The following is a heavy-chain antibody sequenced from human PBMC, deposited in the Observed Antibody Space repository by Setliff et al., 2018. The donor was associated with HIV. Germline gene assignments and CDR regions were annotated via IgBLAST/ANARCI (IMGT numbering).Heavy chain of an antibody. V-gene: IGHV4-39*01. CDR1: GGSVTNTKSY. Sequence: PSETLSLTCTVSGGSVTNTKSYWGWIRQPPGKGLEWIASISHSGNTYYNPSLNSRVTISLDTSKNQFSLRLTSVTAADTAVYFCARVETTVTSRLDYWGQGTLVTVSS. CDR2: ISHSGNT. D-gene: IGHD4-17*01. CDR3: ARVETTVTSRLDY. J-gene: IGHJ4*02.